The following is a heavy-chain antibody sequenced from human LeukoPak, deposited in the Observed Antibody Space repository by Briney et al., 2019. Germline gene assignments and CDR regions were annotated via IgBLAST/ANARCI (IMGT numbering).Heavy chain of an antibody. Sequence: ASVTVSCTALGYSFTAYSLHWVRQAPGQGPEGMAIINPGIFTTTYAQKLQDRITVTSDTSTATVYMELRSLRLEVTDVYFCARDWAHGSFDLWGQGTLVTVSS. J-gene: IGHJ4*02. V-gene: IGHV1-46*01. CDR2: INPGIFTT. CDR1: GYSFTAYS. CDR3: ARDWAHGSFDL. D-gene: IGHD3-16*01.